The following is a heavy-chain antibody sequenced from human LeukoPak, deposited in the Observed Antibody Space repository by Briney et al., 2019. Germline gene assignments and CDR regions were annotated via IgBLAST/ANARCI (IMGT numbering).Heavy chain of an antibody. CDR2: IYYSGST. Sequence: PSETLSLTCTVSGGSISSSSYYWGWIRQPPGKGLEWIGSIYYSGSTYYNPSLKSRVTISVDTSKNQFSLKLSSVTAADTAVYYGARTALLEYSSSLYGMDVWGQGTTVTVSS. CDR1: GGSISSSSYY. D-gene: IGHD6-13*01. V-gene: IGHV4-39*01. CDR3: ARTALLEYSSSLYGMDV. J-gene: IGHJ6*02.